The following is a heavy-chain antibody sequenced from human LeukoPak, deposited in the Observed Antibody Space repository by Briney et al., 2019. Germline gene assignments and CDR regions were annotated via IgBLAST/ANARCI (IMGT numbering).Heavy chain of an antibody. CDR2: ISYDGSNK. CDR3: AAGHSSSRAQKMGGDYFDY. CDR1: GFTFSSYA. J-gene: IGHJ4*02. Sequence: PGRSLRLSCAASGFTFSSYAMHWVRQAPGKGLEWVAVISYDGSNKYYADSVKGRFTISRDNSKNTLYLQMNSLRAEDTAVYYCAAGHSSSRAQKMGGDYFDYWGQGTLVTVSS. D-gene: IGHD6-13*01. V-gene: IGHV3-30-3*01.